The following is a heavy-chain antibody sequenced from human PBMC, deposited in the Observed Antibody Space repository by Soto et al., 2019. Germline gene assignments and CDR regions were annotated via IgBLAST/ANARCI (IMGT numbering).Heavy chain of an antibody. Sequence: ASVKVSCKASGYTFTTYGISWVRQAPGQGLEWMGWISTYNGNTNYEQKLQGRVTMTADTLTSTAYMELRSLRSDDTAVYYCARRGAYCSGGTCYHFDYWGQGTLVTVSS. D-gene: IGHD2-15*01. CDR2: ISTYNGNT. J-gene: IGHJ4*02. V-gene: IGHV1-18*04. CDR1: GYTFTTYG. CDR3: ARRGAYCSGGTCYHFDY.